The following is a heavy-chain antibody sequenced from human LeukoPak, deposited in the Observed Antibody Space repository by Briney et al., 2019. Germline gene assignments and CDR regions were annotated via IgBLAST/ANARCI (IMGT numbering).Heavy chain of an antibody. CDR3: LLAVAGADY. J-gene: IGHJ4*02. D-gene: IGHD6-19*01. CDR1: GYTFTSYG. V-gene: IGHV1-18*01. CDR2: ISAYNGNT. Sequence: ASVKVSCKASGYTFTSYGISWVRQAPGQGLEWMGWISAYNGNTNYAQKLQGRVTMTTDTSTSTAYMELSSLRSEDTAVYYCLLAVAGADYWGQGTLVTVSS.